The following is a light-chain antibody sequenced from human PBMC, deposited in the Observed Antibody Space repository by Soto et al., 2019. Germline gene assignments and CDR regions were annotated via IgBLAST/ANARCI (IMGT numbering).Light chain of an antibody. Sequence: DIQMTQSPSSLSASVGDRVTITCRASQGISNYLAWYQQQPGKVPKLLIYVASTLQSGVPSRFSGTGSGTDITLTISSLQPEDVATYYCQKYNSAAWRFGQGTKIEIK. V-gene: IGKV1-27*01. CDR3: QKYNSAAWR. J-gene: IGKJ1*01. CDR2: VAS. CDR1: QGISNY.